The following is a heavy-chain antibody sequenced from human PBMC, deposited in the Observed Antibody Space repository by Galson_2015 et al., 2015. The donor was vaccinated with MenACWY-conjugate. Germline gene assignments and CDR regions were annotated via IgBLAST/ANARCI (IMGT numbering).Heavy chain of an antibody. CDR3: ARGALAYYYDSSGYQTCFDY. CDR2: ISAYNGNT. J-gene: IGHJ4*02. CDR1: GYTFTSYG. V-gene: IGHV1-18*01. Sequence: SVKVSCKASGYTFTSYGISWVRQAPGQGLEWMGWISAYNGNTNYAQKLQGRVTMTTDTSTSTAYMELRSLRSDDTAVYYCARGALAYYYDSSGYQTCFDYWGQGTLVTVSS. D-gene: IGHD3-22*01.